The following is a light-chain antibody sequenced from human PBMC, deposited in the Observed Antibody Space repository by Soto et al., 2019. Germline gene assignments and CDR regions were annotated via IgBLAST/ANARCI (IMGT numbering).Light chain of an antibody. J-gene: IGKJ4*01. CDR1: QSVGSY. CDR3: QQRSNWPFT. V-gene: IGKV3-11*01. Sequence: EIVLTQSPATLSLSPGERATLSCRASQSVGSYLAWYQQKPGQAPRLLIYDASNRATGIPARFSGSGSGTDFTLTISSLETEDFAVYYCQQRSNWPFTFGGGTKVEIK. CDR2: DAS.